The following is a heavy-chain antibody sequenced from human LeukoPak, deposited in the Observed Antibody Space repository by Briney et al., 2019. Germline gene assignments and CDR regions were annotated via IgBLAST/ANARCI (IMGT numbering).Heavy chain of an antibody. Sequence: PGGSLRLSCAVSGFSLMSTDMHWVRQAPGKGLEWISYIGKTFSTAYYADSVRGRFTISTDNAQNSLYLQMNSLRAEDTAVYYCTSCSYSGNYWGQGTPVTVSS. CDR1: GFSLMSTD. J-gene: IGHJ4*02. CDR2: IGKTFSTA. D-gene: IGHD3-10*01. V-gene: IGHV3-48*01. CDR3: TSCSYSGNY.